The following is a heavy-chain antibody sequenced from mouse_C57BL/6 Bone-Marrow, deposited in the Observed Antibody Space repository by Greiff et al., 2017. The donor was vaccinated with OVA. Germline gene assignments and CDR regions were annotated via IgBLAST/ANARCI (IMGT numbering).Heavy chain of an antibody. V-gene: IGHV14-4*01. CDR3: TTEAVYDYDVRAWFAY. CDR2: IDPENGDT. D-gene: IGHD2-4*01. J-gene: IGHJ3*01. Sequence: VQLQQSGAELVRPGASVKLSCTASGFNIKDDYMHWVKQRPEQGLEWIGWIDPENGDTEYASKFQGKATITADTSSNTAYLQLSSLTSEDTAVYYWTTEAVYDYDVRAWFAYWGQGTLVTVSA. CDR1: GFNIKDDY.